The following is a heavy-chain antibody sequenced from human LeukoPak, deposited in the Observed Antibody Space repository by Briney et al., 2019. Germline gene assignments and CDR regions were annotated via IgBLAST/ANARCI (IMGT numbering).Heavy chain of an antibody. J-gene: IGHJ4*02. D-gene: IGHD4-17*01. Sequence: PSETLSLTCTVSGGSISSYYWSWIRQPPGKGLEWIGYIYYSGSTNYNPSLKSRVTISVDKSKNQFSLKLTSVTAAGTAVYYCARVPAFYYGDYWTSSNYFDYWGQGTLVTVSS. CDR3: ARVPAFYYGDYWTSSNYFDY. CDR1: GGSISSYY. V-gene: IGHV4-59*12. CDR2: IYYSGST.